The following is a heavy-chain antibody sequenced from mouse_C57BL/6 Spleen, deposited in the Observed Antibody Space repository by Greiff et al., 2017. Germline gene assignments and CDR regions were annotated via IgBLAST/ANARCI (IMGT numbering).Heavy chain of an antibody. CDR1: GYTFTSYW. J-gene: IGHJ2*01. CDR3: AKRGDDGYYAYFDY. CDR2: IDPSDSYT. Sequence: QVQLQQPGAELVRPGTSVKLSCKASGYTFTSYWMHWVKQRPGQGLEWIGVIDPSDSYTNYNQKFKGKATLTVDTSSGTAYMQLSSLTSEDSAVYYCAKRGDDGYYAYFDYWGQGTTLTVSS. D-gene: IGHD2-3*01. V-gene: IGHV1-59*01.